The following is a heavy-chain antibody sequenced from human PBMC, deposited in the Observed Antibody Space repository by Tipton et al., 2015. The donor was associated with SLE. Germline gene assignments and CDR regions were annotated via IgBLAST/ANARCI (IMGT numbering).Heavy chain of an antibody. CDR3: ARSLTRDGYYGLDV. CDR1: GFTVGSHY. V-gene: IGHV3-53*05. Sequence: SLRLSCAASGFTVGSHYMSWVRQAPGKGLEWVSVIYSVGNTYYGNSVKGRFTISRDNSENTVYLQLNNLRPGDTAQYFCARSLTRDGYYGLDVWGQGTTVIVS. CDR2: IYSVGNT. D-gene: IGHD5-24*01. J-gene: IGHJ6*02.